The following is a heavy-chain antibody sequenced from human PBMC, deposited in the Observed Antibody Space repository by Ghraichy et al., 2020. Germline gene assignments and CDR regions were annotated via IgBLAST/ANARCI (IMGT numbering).Heavy chain of an antibody. D-gene: IGHD3-22*01. V-gene: IGHV4-30-4*01. Sequence: SETLSPTCSVSGDAMRGGDFYWSWIRQPPGKGLDWIGYIHNTGTAYYNPSLDSRFTISKDTSKNQFSLRVTSVTAGDTAVYFCARATPNYYDRDDKSNWYAEFWGRGTLVLVSS. CDR1: GDAMRGGDFY. J-gene: IGHJ2*01. CDR2: IHNTGTA. CDR3: ARATPNYYDRDDKSNWYAEF.